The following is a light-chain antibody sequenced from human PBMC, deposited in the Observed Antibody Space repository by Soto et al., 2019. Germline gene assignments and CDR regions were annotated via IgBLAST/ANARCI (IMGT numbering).Light chain of an antibody. J-gene: IGLJ2*01. Sequence: QSALTQPPSASGSPGQSVTISCTGTSSDVGDYKFVSWYQQHPGKAPKLLIYEVSRRPSGVPDCFSGSKSGNTASLTVSGLQAEDEADYYCSSYAGNNNVVFGGGTQLTVL. CDR1: SSDVGDYKF. V-gene: IGLV2-8*01. CDR3: SSYAGNNNVV. CDR2: EVS.